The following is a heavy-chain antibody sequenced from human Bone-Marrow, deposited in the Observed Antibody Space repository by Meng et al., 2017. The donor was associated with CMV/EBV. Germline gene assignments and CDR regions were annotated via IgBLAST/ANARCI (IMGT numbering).Heavy chain of an antibody. V-gene: IGHV3-30*04. CDR1: GFTFSSYA. CDR2: ISYDGSNK. J-gene: IGHJ4*02. D-gene: IGHD3-22*01. CDR3: ARPGYYYDSSGYYFDY. Sequence: GGSLRLSCAASGFTFSSYAIYWVRQAPGKGLEWVAVISYDGSNKYYADSVKGRFTISRDNSKNTLYLQMNSLRAEDTAVYYCARPGYYYDSSGYYFDYWGQGTLVTVSS.